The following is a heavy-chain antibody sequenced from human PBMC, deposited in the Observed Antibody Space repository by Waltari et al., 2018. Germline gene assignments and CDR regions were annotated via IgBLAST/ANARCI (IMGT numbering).Heavy chain of an antibody. CDR2: IHYRGDT. J-gene: IGHJ2*01. Sequence: QVQLQESGPGLVKPSETLSLTCTVSGGSFTAYYWSWIRQPPGKGLEWIGYIHYRGDTNHNPSLKGRVTISSDTSQSQFSLELSSVTAADTAVYYCARYGTGTKKNFDLWGRGTLVTVSS. D-gene: IGHD1-1*01. V-gene: IGHV4-59*08. CDR1: GGSFTAYY. CDR3: ARYGTGTKKNFDL.